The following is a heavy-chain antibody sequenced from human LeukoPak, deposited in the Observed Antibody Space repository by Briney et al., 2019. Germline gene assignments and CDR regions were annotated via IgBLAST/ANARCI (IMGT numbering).Heavy chain of an antibody. J-gene: IGHJ3*02. D-gene: IGHD3-22*01. Sequence: GGSLRLSCAASGFTFSSYEMNWVRQAPGKGLEWVSYSSPSGSTIYYADSLKGRFTISRDNAKNSLYLQVNSLRVEDTAVYYCASSYFYDTSGYSDAFDIWGQGTMVTVSS. V-gene: IGHV3-48*03. CDR3: ASSYFYDTSGYSDAFDI. CDR1: GFTFSSYE. CDR2: SSPSGSTI.